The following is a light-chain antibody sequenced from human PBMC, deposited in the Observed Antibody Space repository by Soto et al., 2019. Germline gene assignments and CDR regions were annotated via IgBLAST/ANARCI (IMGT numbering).Light chain of an antibody. CDR1: QGIKNW. V-gene: IGKV1-12*01. CDR3: QQAASFPIT. Sequence: DIQMTQSPSYVSASVGDRVTITCRASQGIKNWLAWYQQKPGKAPNLLIYTGSSLQSGVPSRFSGSGSGTDSTLTINSLQPEDFATYYCQQAASFPITFGQGTRLEI. J-gene: IGKJ5*01. CDR2: TGS.